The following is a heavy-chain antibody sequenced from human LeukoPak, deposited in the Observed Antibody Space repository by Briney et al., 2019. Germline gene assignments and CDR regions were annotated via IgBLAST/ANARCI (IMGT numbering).Heavy chain of an antibody. J-gene: IGHJ6*03. CDR3: ARDRGLDIAAAGKFRHYYYYMDI. Sequence: GASVKASCKASGYTFTSYGISWVRQAPGQGLEWMGWINPNSGGTNYAQKFQGRVTMTRDTSISTAYMELSRLRSDDTAVYYCARDRGLDIAAAGKFRHYYYYMDIWGKGTTVTVFS. CDR1: GYTFTSYG. V-gene: IGHV1-2*02. CDR2: INPNSGGT. D-gene: IGHD6-13*01.